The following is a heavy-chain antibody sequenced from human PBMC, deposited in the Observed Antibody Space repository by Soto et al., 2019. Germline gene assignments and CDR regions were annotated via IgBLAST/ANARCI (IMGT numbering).Heavy chain of an antibody. Sequence: ASVKVSCKASGYTFTSYGIGWVRQAPGQGLEWMGWISAYNGNTNYAQKLQGRVTMTTDTSTSTAYMELRSLRSDDTAVYYCARDLIVATIFGYWGQGTLVTVSS. J-gene: IGHJ4*02. D-gene: IGHD5-12*01. V-gene: IGHV1-18*01. CDR3: ARDLIVATIFGY. CDR1: GYTFTSYG. CDR2: ISAYNGNT.